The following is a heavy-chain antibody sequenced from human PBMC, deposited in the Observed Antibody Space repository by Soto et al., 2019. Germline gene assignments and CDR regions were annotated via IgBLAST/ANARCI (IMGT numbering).Heavy chain of an antibody. CDR2: ISGSGGST. CDR3: YITMVRGVIIKDAFDI. Sequence: ESGGGLVQPGGSLRLSCAASGFTFSSYAMSWVRQAPGKGLEWVSAISGSGGSTYYADSVKGRFTISRDNSKNTLYLQMNSLRAEDTAVYYCYITMVRGVIIKDAFDIWGQGTMVTVSS. D-gene: IGHD3-10*01. V-gene: IGHV3-23*01. J-gene: IGHJ3*02. CDR1: GFTFSSYA.